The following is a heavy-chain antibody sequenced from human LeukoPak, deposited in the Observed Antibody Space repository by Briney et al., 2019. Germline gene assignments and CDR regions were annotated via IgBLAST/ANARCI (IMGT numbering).Heavy chain of an antibody. J-gene: IGHJ4*01. D-gene: IGHD7-27*01. CDR3: ARTMWGFDY. CDR1: GFAFSSYE. CDR2: ISSSGSII. V-gene: IGHV3-48*03. Sequence: PWGSLRLSCASSGFAFSSYEMNWVCQAPGKGLEWVSYISSSGSIIYYADSVKGRFTISRDNAKNSLFLQMNSLRVEDTAVYYCARTMWGFDYWGHGNLVSVSS.